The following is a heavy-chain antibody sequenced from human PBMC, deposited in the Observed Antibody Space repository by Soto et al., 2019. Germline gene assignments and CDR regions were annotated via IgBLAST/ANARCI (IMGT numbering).Heavy chain of an antibody. D-gene: IGHD2-15*01. CDR2: ISYDGSNK. V-gene: IGHV3-30-3*01. CDR1: GFTFSSYA. CDR3: ARDAPGSPYYCSGGSCYSGYFDY. Sequence: QVQLVESGGGVVQPGRSLRLSCAASGFTFSSYAMHWVRQAPGKGLEWVAVISYDGSNKYYADSVKGRFTISRDNSKNTMYLQMNSLRAEDTAVYYCARDAPGSPYYCSGGSCYSGYFDYWGQGTLVTVSS. J-gene: IGHJ4*02.